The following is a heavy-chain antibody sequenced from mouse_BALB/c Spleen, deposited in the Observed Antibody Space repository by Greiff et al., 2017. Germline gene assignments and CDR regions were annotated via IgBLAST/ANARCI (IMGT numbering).Heavy chain of an antibody. CDR1: GFTFSSFG. CDR3: ANYYGSSPFAY. CDR2: ISSGSSTI. J-gene: IGHJ3*01. D-gene: IGHD1-1*01. Sequence: DVKLVESGGGLVKPGGSLKLSCAASGFTFSSFGMHWVRQAPEKGLEWVAYISSGSSTIYYADTVKGRFTISRDNPKNTLFLQMTSLRSEDTAMYYCANYYGSSPFAYWGQGTLVTVSA. V-gene: IGHV5-17*02.